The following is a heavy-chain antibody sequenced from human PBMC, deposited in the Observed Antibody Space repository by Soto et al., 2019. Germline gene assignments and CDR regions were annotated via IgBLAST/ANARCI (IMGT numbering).Heavy chain of an antibody. CDR1: GLTFSSYA. CDR3: AREGEVGAPDY. D-gene: IGHD1-26*01. J-gene: IGHJ4*02. CDR2: ISYDGSNK. V-gene: IGHV3-30-3*01. Sequence: GGSLRLSCAASGLTFSSYAMHWVRQAPGKGLEWVAVISYDGSNKYYADSVKGRFTISRDNSKNTLYLQMNSLRAEDTAVYYCAREGEVGAPDYWGQGTLVTVSS.